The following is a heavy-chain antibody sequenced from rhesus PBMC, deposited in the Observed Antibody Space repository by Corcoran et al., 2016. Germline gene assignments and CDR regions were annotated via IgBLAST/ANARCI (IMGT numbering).Heavy chain of an antibody. D-gene: IGHD5-24*01. Sequence: EVQLVESGGGLVQPGGSLRLSCAASGFTFSSSAMHWVRQASGKGLEWVGRIKSKSNNYETGYGATVKGRFTISRDVSKNTAYLQMNSLKTEDTAVYYCARGGLVGTARGAFDYWGQGVLVTVSS. V-gene: IGHV3-118*01. CDR1: GFTFSSSA. CDR2: IKSKSNNYET. J-gene: IGHJ4*01. CDR3: ARGGLVGTARGAFDY.